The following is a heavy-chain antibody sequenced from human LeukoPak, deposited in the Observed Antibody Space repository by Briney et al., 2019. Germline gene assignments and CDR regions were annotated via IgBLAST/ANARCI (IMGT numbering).Heavy chain of an antibody. CDR3: ARDTTSFDFWSGSYHERGGYAFDI. CDR2: INHSGST. V-gene: IGHV4-34*01. CDR1: GGSFSGYY. D-gene: IGHD3-3*01. Sequence: SETLSLTCAVYGGSFSGYYWSWIRQPPGKGLEWIGEINHSGSTNYNPSLKSRVTISVDTSKNQFSLKLSSVTAADTAVYYCARDTTSFDFWSGSYHERGGYAFDIWGQGTMVTVSS. J-gene: IGHJ3*02.